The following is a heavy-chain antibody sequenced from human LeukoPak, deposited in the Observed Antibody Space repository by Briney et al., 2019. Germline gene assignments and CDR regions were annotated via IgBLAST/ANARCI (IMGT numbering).Heavy chain of an antibody. V-gene: IGHV3-30-3*01. CDR2: TSSDLNVK. Sequence: PGGSLRLSCAASGFTFRNYVIHWVRQAPGKGLEWVAVTSSDLNVKLYADSVKGRFTISRDNSKNMVYLQMNSLRAEDTALYYCVGDPPNSGYAFQVWGHGTVVTVSS. J-gene: IGHJ3*01. CDR1: GFTFRNYV. CDR3: VGDPPNSGYAFQV. D-gene: IGHD3-22*01.